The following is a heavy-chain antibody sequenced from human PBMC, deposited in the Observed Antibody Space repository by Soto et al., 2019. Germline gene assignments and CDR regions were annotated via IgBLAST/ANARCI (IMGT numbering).Heavy chain of an antibody. CDR3: ARHVWQKNWNDEAYYFDY. J-gene: IGHJ4*02. D-gene: IGHD1-1*01. Sequence: GESLKISCKGSGYSFTSYWIGWVRQMPGKGLEWMGIIYPGDSDTRYSPSFQGQVTISADKSISTAYLQWSSLKASDTAMYYCARHVWQKNWNDEAYYFDYWGQGTLVTVSS. CDR2: IYPGDSDT. V-gene: IGHV5-51*01. CDR1: GYSFTSYW.